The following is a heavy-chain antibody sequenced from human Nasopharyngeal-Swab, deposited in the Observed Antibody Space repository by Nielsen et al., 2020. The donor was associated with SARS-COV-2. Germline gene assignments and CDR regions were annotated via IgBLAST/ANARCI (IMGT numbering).Heavy chain of an antibody. V-gene: IGHV4-34*01. CDR1: GGSFNGFY. CDR3: ARAGRVGDAYTGLDV. D-gene: IGHD5-24*01. J-gene: IGHJ6*02. CDR2: INHTERT. Sequence: SETLSLTCSVSGGSFNGFYWNWIRQAPGKGLEWIGEINHTERTNYNPSLKSRIAMLVDTSNNQVSLKVSSVSAGDTAVYYCARAGRVGDAYTGLDVWGQGTTVTVSS.